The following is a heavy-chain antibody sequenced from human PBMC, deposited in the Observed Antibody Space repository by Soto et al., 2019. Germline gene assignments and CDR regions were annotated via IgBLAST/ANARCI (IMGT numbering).Heavy chain of an antibody. CDR3: VRQYFDFWTDYPDFDY. D-gene: IGHD3-3*01. V-gene: IGHV1-18*04. CDR2: ISPNSGRA. CDR1: GYTFSKYD. J-gene: IGHJ4*02. Sequence: QVQLVQSGAEMKRPGASVKVSCKASGYTFSKYDVSWVRQAPGQGLEWLGLISPNSGRASYSEKFQGRVTMSTDTPTTTAYLELRSLRSDDTAVDYCVRQYFDFWTDYPDFDYWGQGTLVTVSS.